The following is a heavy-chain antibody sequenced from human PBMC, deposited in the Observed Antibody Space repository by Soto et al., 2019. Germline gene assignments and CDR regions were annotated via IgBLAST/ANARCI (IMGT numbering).Heavy chain of an antibody. CDR3: ARQNYDILTGPIIRVNAFDI. CDR2: IYYSGST. J-gene: IGHJ3*02. Sequence: SETLSLTCTVSGGSISSSSYYWGWIRQPPGKGLEWIGSIYYSGSTYYNPSLKSRVTISVDTSKNQFSLKLGSVTAADTAVYYCARQNYDILTGPIIRVNAFDIWGQGTMVTVSS. CDR1: GGSISSSSYY. D-gene: IGHD3-9*01. V-gene: IGHV4-39*01.